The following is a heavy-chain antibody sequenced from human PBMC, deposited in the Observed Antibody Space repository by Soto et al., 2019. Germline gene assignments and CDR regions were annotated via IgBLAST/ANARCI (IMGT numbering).Heavy chain of an antibody. CDR3: VKSRGGNNFDFFD. D-gene: IGHD5-12*01. Sequence: GGSLRLSCSASGFTLSSYAMHWVRQAPGKGLEYVSGIRGNGDPPFYADSVKGRFTISRDNSKNTLYLQMSSLSADDTAVYYCVKSRGGNNFDFFDWGQGALVTVSS. CDR1: GFTLSSYA. V-gene: IGHV3-64D*06. CDR2: IRGNGDPP. J-gene: IGHJ4*02.